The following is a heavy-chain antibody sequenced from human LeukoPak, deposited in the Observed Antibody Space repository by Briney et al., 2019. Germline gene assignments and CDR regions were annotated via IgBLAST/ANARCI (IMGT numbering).Heavy chain of an antibody. J-gene: IGHJ4*02. V-gene: IGHV5-51*01. Sequence: GESLKISCKGAGYTFTSYWIGWGRQMPGKCLECMGTIYPGDSETRYSPSFQGQVTISADNSISNAYLQWSSLKASDTAMYYCARTPSGISDPYYFDYWGQGTLVTVSS. CDR2: IYPGDSET. CDR1: GYTFTSYW. CDR3: ARTPSGISDPYYFDY. D-gene: IGHD6-13*01.